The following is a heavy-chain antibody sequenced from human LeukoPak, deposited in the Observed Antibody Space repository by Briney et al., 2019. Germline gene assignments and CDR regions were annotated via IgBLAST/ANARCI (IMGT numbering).Heavy chain of an antibody. CDR3: ASSSLIRFGELRGFDP. D-gene: IGHD3-10*01. J-gene: IGHJ5*02. Sequence: PSQTLSLTCTVSGGSISSGGYYWSWIRQHPGKGLEWIGYIYYSGSTYYNPSLKSRVTTSVDTSKNQFSLKLSSVTAADTAVYYCASSSLIRFGELRGFDPWGQGTLVTVSS. V-gene: IGHV4-31*03. CDR1: GGSISSGGYY. CDR2: IYYSGST.